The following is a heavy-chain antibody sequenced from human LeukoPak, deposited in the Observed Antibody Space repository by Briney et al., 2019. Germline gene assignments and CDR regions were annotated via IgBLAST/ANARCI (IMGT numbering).Heavy chain of an antibody. D-gene: IGHD4-11*01. V-gene: IGHV1-69*05. CDR2: IIPIFGTA. Sequence: SVKVSCKASGGTFSSYAISWVRQAPGQGLEWMGGIIPIFGTANYAQKFQGRVTMTTDTSTSTAYMELRSLRSDDTAVYYCARDRVRLYSKGYFDYWGQGTLVTVSS. CDR3: ARDRVRLYSKGYFDY. J-gene: IGHJ4*02. CDR1: GGTFSSYA.